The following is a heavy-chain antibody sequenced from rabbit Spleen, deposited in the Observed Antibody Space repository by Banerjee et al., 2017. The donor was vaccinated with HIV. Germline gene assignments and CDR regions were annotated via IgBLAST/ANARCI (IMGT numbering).Heavy chain of an antibody. CDR2: IDPVFGST. J-gene: IGHJ6*01. Sequence: QLKESGGGLVQPGGSLKLSCKASGFDFSGYYMSWVRQAPGKGLEWIGYIDPVFGSTYYAIWLNGRFTISSHNAQNTVDLQMNSLTAADTATYFCAREDVGGSVSLWGQGTLVTVS. D-gene: IGHD1-1*01. CDR1: GFDFSGYY. V-gene: IGHV1S7*01. CDR3: AREDVGGSVSL.